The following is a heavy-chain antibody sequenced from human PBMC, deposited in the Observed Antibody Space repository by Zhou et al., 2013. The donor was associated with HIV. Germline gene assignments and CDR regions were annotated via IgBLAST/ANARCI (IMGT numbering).Heavy chain of an antibody. J-gene: IGHJ6*03. CDR2: IIPIFGTA. Sequence: QVQLVQSGAEVKKPGSSVKVSCKASGGTFSSYAISWVRQAPGQGLEWMGGIIPIFGTANYAQKFQGRVTITTDESTSTAYMELSSLRSEDTAVYYCARSEPDIVVVPYYYYYYMDVWGKGTTVTVSS. CDR3: ARSEPDIVVVPYYYYYYMDV. D-gene: IGHD2-2*01. V-gene: IGHV1-69*05. CDR1: GGTFSSYA.